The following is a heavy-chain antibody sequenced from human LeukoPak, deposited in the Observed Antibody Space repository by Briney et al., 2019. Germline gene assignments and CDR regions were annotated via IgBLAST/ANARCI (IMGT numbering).Heavy chain of an antibody. CDR2: VYYSEIT. J-gene: IGHJ3*02. D-gene: IGHD2-15*01. V-gene: IGHV4-59*12. CDR3: ARGLGYCSGGRCYSDDALDI. Sequence: GSLRLSCTASGXAFSVYAMTWLRQPPGKALEWIGFVYYSEITKYNPSLESRVTISLDASKNQFSLKLSSVTAADTAVYYCARGLGYCSGGRCYSDDALDIWGQGTMVTVSS. CDR1: GXAFSVYA.